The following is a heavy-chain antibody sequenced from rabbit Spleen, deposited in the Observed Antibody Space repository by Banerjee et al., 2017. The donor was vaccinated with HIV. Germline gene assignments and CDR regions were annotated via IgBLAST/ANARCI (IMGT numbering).Heavy chain of an antibody. D-gene: IGHD1-1*01. J-gene: IGHJ4*01. Sequence: QQQLVESGGGLVKPGASLTLTCKASGFSFSGGYYISWVRQAPGKGLEWIGYINTSSGSTWYASWVNGRFTISKTSSTVDLKMTSLTAADTATYFCARSSSGYWRFNLWGQGTLVTVS. V-gene: IGHV1S43*01. CDR2: INTSSGST. CDR3: ARSSSGYWRFNL. CDR1: GFSFSGGYY.